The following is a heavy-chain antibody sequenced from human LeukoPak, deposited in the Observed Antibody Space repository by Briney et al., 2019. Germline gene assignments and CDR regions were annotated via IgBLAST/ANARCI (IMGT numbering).Heavy chain of an antibody. CDR3: ARGSLRGLHPYDYGDYDYYYYGMDV. CDR2: INHSGIT. V-gene: IGHV4-34*01. D-gene: IGHD4-17*01. Sequence: SETLSLTCAVYGGSFSGYYWSWIRQPPEKGLEWIGEINHSGITNYNPSLESRVTISVDTSKNQFSLKLSSVTAADAAVYYCARGSLRGLHPYDYGDYDYYYYGMDVWGQGTTVTVSS. CDR1: GGSFSGYY. J-gene: IGHJ6*02.